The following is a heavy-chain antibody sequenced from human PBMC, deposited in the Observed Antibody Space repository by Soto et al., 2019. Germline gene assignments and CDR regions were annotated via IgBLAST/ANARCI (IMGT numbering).Heavy chain of an antibody. Sequence: SEIPTLTCTVSGGSVTSDSYYWSWIRQPPGKGLEWIGNIYYSGSTNYNPSLKSRVTISVDTSKNQFSLKLGSVTAADTAVYYCARDSYYGSGSHYYYYGMDVWGQGTTVTVS. J-gene: IGHJ6*02. D-gene: IGHD3-10*01. CDR2: IYYSGST. V-gene: IGHV4-61*01. CDR1: GGSVTSDSYY. CDR3: ARDSYYGSGSHYYYYGMDV.